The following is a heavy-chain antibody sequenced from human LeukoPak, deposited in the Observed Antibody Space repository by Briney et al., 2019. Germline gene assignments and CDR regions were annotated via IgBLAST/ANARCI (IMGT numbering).Heavy chain of an antibody. J-gene: IGHJ4*02. CDR1: GFTFSSYS. D-gene: IGHD2-15*01. CDR2: ISSSSSYV. Sequence: GGSLRLSCAASGFTFSSYSMNWVRQAPGKGLEWVSSISSSSSYVYYADSVKGRFTISRDNAKNSLYLQMNSLRAEDTAVYYCARRYCSGGSCYSDYWGQGTLVTVSS. CDR3: ARRYCSGGSCYSDY. V-gene: IGHV3-21*01.